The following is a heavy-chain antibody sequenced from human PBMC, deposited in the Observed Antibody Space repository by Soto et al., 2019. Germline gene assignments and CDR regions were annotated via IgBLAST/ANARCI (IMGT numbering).Heavy chain of an antibody. D-gene: IGHD3-3*01. CDR3: ARVYDFWSGYYTTYYYYYYYMDV. CDR1: GGSISSSSYY. V-gene: IGHV4-39*02. Sequence: SETLSLTCTVSGGSISSSSYYWGWIRQPPGKGLEWIGCFFFIGSTSYNPSLKIRFTISLDTSKNIFSLKLSSVTAADTFVYYCARVYDFWSGYYTTYYYYYYYMDVWGKGTTVTVSS. J-gene: IGHJ6*03. CDR2: FFFIGST.